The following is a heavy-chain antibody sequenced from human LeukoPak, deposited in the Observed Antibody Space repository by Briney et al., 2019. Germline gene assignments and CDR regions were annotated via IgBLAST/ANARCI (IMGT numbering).Heavy chain of an antibody. CDR2: IYYSGST. CDR1: GGSISSSSYY. CDR3: ARADYYDSSGYFH. J-gene: IGHJ4*02. Sequence: SETLSLTCTVSGGSISSSSYYWGWIRQPPGKGLEWIGSIYYSGSTYYNPSLKSRVTISVDTSKNQFSLKLSSVTAADTAVYYCARADYYDSSGYFHWGQGTLVTVSS. D-gene: IGHD3-22*01. V-gene: IGHV4-39*07.